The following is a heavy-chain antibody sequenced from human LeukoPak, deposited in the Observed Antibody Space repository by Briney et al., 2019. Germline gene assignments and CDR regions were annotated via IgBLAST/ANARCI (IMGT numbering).Heavy chain of an antibody. V-gene: IGHV1-69*01. CDR1: GATFSSYA. D-gene: IGHD6-19*01. J-gene: IGHJ4*02. CDR2: IIPIFGTA. CDR3: ARDAGSGWYLFDY. Sequence: ASVKVSCKASGATFSSYAISWVRQAPGQGLEWMGGIIPIFGTANYAQKFQGRVTITADESTSTAYMELSSLRSEDTAVYYCARDAGSGWYLFDYWGQGTLVTVSS.